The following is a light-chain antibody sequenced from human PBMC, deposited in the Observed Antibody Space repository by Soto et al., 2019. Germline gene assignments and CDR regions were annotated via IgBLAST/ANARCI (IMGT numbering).Light chain of an antibody. V-gene: IGKV3-15*01. CDR2: CAS. CDR3: HQYNNWPPYT. J-gene: IGKJ2*01. Sequence: EIVMTQSPATLSLSPGERATLSCRASQSVSRNLAWYQQKPGQPPSLLLYCASTRATGIPARFSGSGAGTEFTIPISSLQSEDYAVYYCHQYNNWPPYTFGQGTKLEIK. CDR1: QSVSRN.